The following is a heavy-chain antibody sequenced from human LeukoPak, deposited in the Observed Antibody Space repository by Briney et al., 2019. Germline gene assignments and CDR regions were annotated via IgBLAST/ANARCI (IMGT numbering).Heavy chain of an antibody. D-gene: IGHD3-10*01. CDR2: IYTSGST. CDR3: AACGITMVRGVIMRDIDV. V-gene: IGHV4-4*07. J-gene: IGHJ6*03. Sequence: SETLSLTCTVSGGSISSYYWSWIRQPAGKGLEWIGRIYTSGSTNYNPSLKSRVTISVDKSKNQFSLKLSSVTAADTAVYYCAACGITMVRGVIMRDIDVWGKGTTVTVSS. CDR1: GGSISSYY.